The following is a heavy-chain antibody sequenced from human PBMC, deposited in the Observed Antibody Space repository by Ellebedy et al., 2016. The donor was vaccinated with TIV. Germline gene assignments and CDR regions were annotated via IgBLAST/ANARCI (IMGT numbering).Heavy chain of an antibody. CDR3: AREMLSAYGPFDS. J-gene: IGHJ4*02. CDR1: GFTFSSYW. Sequence: GGSLRLSXAASGFTFSSYWMTWVRQAPGKGLEWVANIRQDGGENFYADSVMGRFTISRDNARNTVYLDMNYLKAQDTAVYYCAREMLSAYGPFDSWGRGTLVTVSS. V-gene: IGHV3-7*01. D-gene: IGHD3-16*01. CDR2: IRQDGGEN.